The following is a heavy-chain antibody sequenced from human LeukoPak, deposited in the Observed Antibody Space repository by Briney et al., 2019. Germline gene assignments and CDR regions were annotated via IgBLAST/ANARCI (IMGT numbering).Heavy chain of an antibody. Sequence: PSETLSLTCTVSGGSIGSGGYYWSWIRQHPGKGLEWIGYIYYSGSTYYNPSLKSRVTISVDTSKNQFSLKLSSVTAADTAVYYCARAGESDAFDIWGQGTMVTVSS. CDR1: GGSIGSGGYY. CDR2: IYYSGST. J-gene: IGHJ3*02. CDR3: ARAGESDAFDI. D-gene: IGHD3-10*01. V-gene: IGHV4-31*03.